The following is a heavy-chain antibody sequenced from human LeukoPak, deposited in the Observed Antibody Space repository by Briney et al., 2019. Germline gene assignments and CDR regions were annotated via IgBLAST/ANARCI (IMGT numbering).Heavy chain of an antibody. V-gene: IGHV3-21*01. CDR2: ISSSSSYI. CDR3: ARDDTRVLMVYAKYYFDY. Sequence: GGFLRLSCAASGFTFSSYSMNWVRQAPGKGLEWVSSISSSSSYIYYADSVKGRFTISRDDAKNSLYLQMNSLRAEDTAVYYCARDDTRVLMVYAKYYFDYWGQGTLVTVSS. J-gene: IGHJ4*02. CDR1: GFTFSSYS. D-gene: IGHD2-8*01.